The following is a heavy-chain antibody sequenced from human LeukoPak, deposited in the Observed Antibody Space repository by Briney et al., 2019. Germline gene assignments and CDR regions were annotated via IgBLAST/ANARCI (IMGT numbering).Heavy chain of an antibody. CDR3: AKQISGYGSGSYFTYDAFDI. J-gene: IGHJ3*02. V-gene: IGHV3-23*01. D-gene: IGHD3-10*01. CDR2: ISGSGGST. CDR1: GFTFSSYA. Sequence: TGGSLRLSCAASGFTFSSYAMSWVRQAPGKGLEWVSAISGSGGSTYYADSVKGRFTISRDNSKNTLYLQMNSLRAEDTAVYYCAKQISGYGSGSYFTYDAFDIWGQGTVVTVSS.